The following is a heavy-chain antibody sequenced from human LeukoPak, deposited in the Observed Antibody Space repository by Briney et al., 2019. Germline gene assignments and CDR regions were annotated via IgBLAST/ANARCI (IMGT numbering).Heavy chain of an antibody. CDR3: ARDDVAVVTAICLFDY. CDR1: GFTFSSYW. Sequence: GGSLRLSCAASGFTFSSYWMSWVRQAPGKGLEWVANIKQDGSEKYYVDSVKGRFTISRDNAKNSLYLQMNSPRAEDTAVYYCARDDVAVVTAICLFDYWGQGTLVTVSS. CDR2: IKQDGSEK. J-gene: IGHJ4*02. D-gene: IGHD2-21*02. V-gene: IGHV3-7*01.